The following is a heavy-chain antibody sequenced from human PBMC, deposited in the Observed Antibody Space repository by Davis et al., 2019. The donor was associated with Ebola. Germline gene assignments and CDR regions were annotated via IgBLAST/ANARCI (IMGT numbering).Heavy chain of an antibody. Sequence: MPSETLSLTCAVSGGSISSGGYSWSWIRQPPGKGLEWIGYIYHSGSTYYNPSLKSRVTISVDRSKNQFSLKLSSVTAADTAVYYCARGRYSYGYFDYWGQGTLVTVSS. CDR3: ARGRYSYGYFDY. CDR1: GGSISSGGYS. D-gene: IGHD5-18*01. J-gene: IGHJ4*02. CDR2: IYHSGST. V-gene: IGHV4-30-2*01.